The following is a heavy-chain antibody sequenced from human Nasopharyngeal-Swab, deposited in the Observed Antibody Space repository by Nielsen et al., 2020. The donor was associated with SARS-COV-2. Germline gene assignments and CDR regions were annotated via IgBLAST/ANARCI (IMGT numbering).Heavy chain of an antibody. J-gene: IGHJ4*02. Sequence: GESLKISCAASGFTFSRFGMHWVSQDPGKGLEWVAFIANDASNEYYGDSVNGRFSISRDSSKNTLYLQMDSLRGEDTAVYYCACDAPAHYGAFYWGRGTLVTVSS. CDR2: IANDASNE. CDR1: GFTFSRFG. CDR3: ACDAPAHYGAFY. D-gene: IGHD4-17*01. V-gene: IGHV3-30*03.